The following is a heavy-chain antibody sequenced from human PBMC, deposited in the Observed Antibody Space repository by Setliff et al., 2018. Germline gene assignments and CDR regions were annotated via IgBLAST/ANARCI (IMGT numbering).Heavy chain of an antibody. V-gene: IGHV1-69*13. CDR3: ARGNMDVVAAGGKYSGLAF. CDR2: IIPLFGTT. CDR1: GGSFNTYG. Sequence: ASVKVSCKASGGSFNTYGFSWVRQAPGQGLEWMGRIIPLFGTTTYAQRFQGRVTITADESTSAAYMELRSLRSEDTAVYYCARGNMDVVAAGGKYSGLAFWGQGTTVTVSS. J-gene: IGHJ6*02. D-gene: IGHD6-13*01.